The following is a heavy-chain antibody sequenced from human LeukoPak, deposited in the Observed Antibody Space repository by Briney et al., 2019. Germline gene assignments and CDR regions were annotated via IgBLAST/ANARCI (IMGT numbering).Heavy chain of an antibody. CDR1: GSTFSTFP. J-gene: IGHJ3*02. Sequence: PGGSLRLSCSASGSTFSTFPMHWVRQAPGKGREYFSAISRNGDTTYYADSVKGRFTISRDNSKNTLYLQMSSLRPEDTAVYYCVKALTDDAFDIWGQGTMVTVSS. V-gene: IGHV3-64D*06. CDR2: ISRNGDTT. CDR3: VKALTDDAFDI.